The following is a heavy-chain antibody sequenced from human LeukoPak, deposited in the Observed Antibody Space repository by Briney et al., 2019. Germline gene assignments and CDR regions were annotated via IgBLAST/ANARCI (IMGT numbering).Heavy chain of an antibody. D-gene: IGHD3/OR15-3a*01. Sequence: GESLKISCKGSGYNFTNSWIAWVRPMPGKGLEWMGIIYAGDSDTTYSPSFQGQVTISADKSISTAYLQWSSLKASDTAMHYCARRPVGFGQYYFDYWGQGTLVT. CDR1: GYNFTNSW. CDR3: ARRPVGFGQYYFDY. J-gene: IGHJ4*02. CDR2: IYAGDSDT. V-gene: IGHV5-51*01.